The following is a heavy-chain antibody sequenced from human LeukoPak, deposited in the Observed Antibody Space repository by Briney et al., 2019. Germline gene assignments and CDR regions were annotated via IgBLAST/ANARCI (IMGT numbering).Heavy chain of an antibody. Sequence: GSLRLSCAASGFTFSSYAMSWVRQAPGKGLEWVSLISGSGGSTYYADSVKGRFTISRDNAKNSLYLQMNSLRAEDTAVYYCARDSTGYGYEEWYWGQGTLVTVSS. D-gene: IGHD5-18*01. CDR3: ARDSTGYGYEEWY. J-gene: IGHJ4*02. V-gene: IGHV3-23*01. CDR2: ISGSGGST. CDR1: GFTFSSYA.